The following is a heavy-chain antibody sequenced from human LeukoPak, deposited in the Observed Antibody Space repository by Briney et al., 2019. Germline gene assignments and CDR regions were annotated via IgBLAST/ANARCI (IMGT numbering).Heavy chain of an antibody. V-gene: IGHV3-7*05. Sequence: GGSLRLSCAASSLSISSNWLIMFGQAPGKGLEWVANIKQDGSEKYYVDSVRSRFTISRDNAKNSLYLQMNSLRAEDTAVYYCARCKDRTGDFHQLLWDYCGQGTLVTVSS. D-gene: IGHD2-2*01. CDR1: SLSISSNW. CDR2: IKQDGSEK. J-gene: IGHJ4*02. CDR3: ARCKDRTGDFHQLLWDY.